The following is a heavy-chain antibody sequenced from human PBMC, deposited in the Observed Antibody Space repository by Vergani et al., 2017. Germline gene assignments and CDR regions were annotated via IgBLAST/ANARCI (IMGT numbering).Heavy chain of an antibody. D-gene: IGHD1-26*01. Sequence: QVQLVESGGGVVQPGGSMRLSCSASGLTLSSYGVHWVRQAPGRGLESVTFTRPHEDGAFYSASVRGRCTVSRDNSKNTLYLEMNRLNVDDTAIYYYGKTQGTVVGAWWFDAWWQGTPVIVSS. CDR3: GKTQGTVVGAWWFDA. V-gene: IGHV3-30*02. CDR1: GLTLSSYG. J-gene: IGHJ5*02. CDR2: TRPHEDGA.